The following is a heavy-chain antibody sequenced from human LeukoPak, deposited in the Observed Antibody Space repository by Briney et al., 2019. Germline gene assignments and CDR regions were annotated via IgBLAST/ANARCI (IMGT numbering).Heavy chain of an antibody. Sequence: ASVKVSCKVSGYTLTELSMHWVRQAPGKGLEWMGGFDPEDGETIYAQKFQGRVTMTEDTSTNTAYMELSSLRSEDTAVYYCATGTLRSGYGDYYYYYMDVWGKGTTVTVSS. D-gene: IGHD3-3*01. J-gene: IGHJ6*03. CDR1: GYTLTELS. CDR3: ATGTLRSGYGDYYYYYMDV. V-gene: IGHV1-24*01. CDR2: FDPEDGET.